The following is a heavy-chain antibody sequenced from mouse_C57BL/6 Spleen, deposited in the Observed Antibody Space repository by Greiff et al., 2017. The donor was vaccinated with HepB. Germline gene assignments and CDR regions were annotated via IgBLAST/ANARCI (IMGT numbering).Heavy chain of an antibody. J-gene: IGHJ3*01. V-gene: IGHV14-4*01. CDR2: IDPENGDT. Sequence: VQLQQSGAELVRPGASVKLSCTASGFNIKDDYMHWVKQRPEQGLEWIGWIDPENGDTEYASKFQGNATITADTSSNTAYLQLSSLTSEDTAVYYCTTKGTGTAYWGQGTLVTVSA. D-gene: IGHD4-1*01. CDR1: GFNIKDDY. CDR3: TTKGTGTAY.